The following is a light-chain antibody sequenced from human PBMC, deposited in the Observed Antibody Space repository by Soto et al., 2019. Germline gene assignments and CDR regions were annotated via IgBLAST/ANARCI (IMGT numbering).Light chain of an antibody. Sequence: QCVPTHPASVSGSPGQSITISSTATSSADGCYHFFSCYHAHPCNSPQLLIFEVSDRPSGISNPFAGSKYGNMASLTISGLQSEDEADYFCSSYTRTSALVFGGGTK. CDR1: SSADGCYHF. V-gene: IGLV2-14*01. CDR2: EVS. CDR3: SSYTRTSALV. J-gene: IGLJ2*01.